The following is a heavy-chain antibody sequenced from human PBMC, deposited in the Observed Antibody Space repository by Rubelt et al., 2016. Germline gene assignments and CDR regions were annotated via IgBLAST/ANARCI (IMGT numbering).Heavy chain of an antibody. D-gene: IGHD6-19*01. J-gene: IGHJ4*02. V-gene: IGHV4-39*07. CDR1: GGSISSSSYY. CDR2: IYYSGST. Sequence: QLQLQESGPGLVKPSEILSLTCTVSGGSISSSSYYWGWIRQPPGKGLEWIGSIYYSGSTYYNPSLKSRVTISVDTSKNQFSLKLSSVTAADTAVYYCARDHSSGWYLEGFFDYWGQGTLVTVSS. CDR3: ARDHSSGWYLEGFFDY.